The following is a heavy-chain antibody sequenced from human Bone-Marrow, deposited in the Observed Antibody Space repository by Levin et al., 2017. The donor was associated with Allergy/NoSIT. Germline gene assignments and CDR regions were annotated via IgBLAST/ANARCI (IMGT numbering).Heavy chain of an antibody. V-gene: IGHV3-30*04. CDR2: IGYDARNK. J-gene: IGHJ4*02. CDR3: ARRREPGYCSTTNCHNLDY. D-gene: IGHD2-2*02. Sequence: PGGSLRLSCAASGFTFSNHAMYWVRQAPGKGLVWVGVIGYDARNKFYVDSVKGRFTISRDNSQNTLYLQMNSLRAEDTAVYYCARRREPGYCSTTNCHNLDYWGQGTLVTVSS. CDR1: GFTFSNHA.